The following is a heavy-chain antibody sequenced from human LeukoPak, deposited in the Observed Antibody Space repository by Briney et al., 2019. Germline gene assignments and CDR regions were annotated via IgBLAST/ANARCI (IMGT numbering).Heavy chain of an antibody. J-gene: IGHJ2*01. V-gene: IGHV3-23*01. Sequence: GGSLRLSCAASGFTFSNYVMSWVRQAPGKGLEWVSSISGSGGSRYYAESVKGRFTISRDNSKNTLYLQMNSLRVEDTAVYYCAKVVDSRARYFDLWGRGTLVTVSS. CDR3: AKVVDSRARYFDL. D-gene: IGHD1-26*01. CDR1: GFTFSNYV. CDR2: ISGSGGSR.